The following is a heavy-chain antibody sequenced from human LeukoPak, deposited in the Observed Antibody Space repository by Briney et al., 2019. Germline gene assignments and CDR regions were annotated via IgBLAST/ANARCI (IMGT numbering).Heavy chain of an antibody. V-gene: IGHV5-51*01. CDR3: ARHFGSPSPGVQH. J-gene: IGHJ1*01. D-gene: IGHD3-3*01. Sequence: GESLKISCQTSGFSFTTYWIGRVRQMSGKGLEWMGIIYPGDSVTRYSPSFQGQVTISADKSVRTAYLQWSTLKTSDTAVYYCARHFGSPSPGVQHWGQGTPVIVSS. CDR1: GFSFTTYW. CDR2: IYPGDSVT.